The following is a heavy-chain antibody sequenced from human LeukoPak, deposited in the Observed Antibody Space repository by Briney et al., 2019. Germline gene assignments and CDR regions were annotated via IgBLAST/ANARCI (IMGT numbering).Heavy chain of an antibody. V-gene: IGHV3-7*01. CDR1: GFTFSNYW. Sequence: GGSLRLSCVASGFTFSNYWMSWVRQAPGKGLEWVANIKQDGSEKYYVDSVKGRFTISRDNAKNSLYLQMNSLRAEDTAVYYCARAHRGYSGYESRWGQGTLVTVSS. J-gene: IGHJ4*02. CDR3: ARAHRGYSGYESR. CDR2: IKQDGSEK. D-gene: IGHD5-12*01.